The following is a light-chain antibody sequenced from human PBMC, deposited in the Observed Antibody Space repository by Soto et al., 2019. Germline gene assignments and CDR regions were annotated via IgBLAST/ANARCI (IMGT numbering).Light chain of an antibody. CDR3: QQRSNWPT. Sequence: IMMTQSPSTLAVSLGERATLSCRAGQTIYSNVAWYQQRPGQAPRLLIYRASTRATGVPARLSGSGSGTEFTLTISSLEPEDFAVYYCQQRSNWPTFGQGTRLEIK. CDR2: RAS. V-gene: IGKV3-15*01. J-gene: IGKJ5*01. CDR1: QTIYSN.